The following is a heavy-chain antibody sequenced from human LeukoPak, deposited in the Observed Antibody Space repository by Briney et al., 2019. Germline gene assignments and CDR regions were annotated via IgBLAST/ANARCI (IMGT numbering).Heavy chain of an antibody. Sequence: PGGSLRLSRAASGFTFSSYGMHWVRQAPGKGLEWVAFIRYDGSDKYYADSVKGRFTISRDNSKNTLYLQMNSLRAEDTAVYYCAKDPTSNYYDFWSGYYEDYWGQGTLVTVSS. J-gene: IGHJ4*02. V-gene: IGHV3-30*02. CDR1: GFTFSSYG. CDR3: AKDPTSNYYDFWSGYYEDY. CDR2: IRYDGSDK. D-gene: IGHD3-3*01.